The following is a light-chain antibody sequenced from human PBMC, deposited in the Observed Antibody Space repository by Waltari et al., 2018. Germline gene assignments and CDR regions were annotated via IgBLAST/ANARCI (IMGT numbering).Light chain of an antibody. Sequence: QSALTQPRSVSGSPGQSVTISCTETSSNVGGYNYVSWYQHHPGKAPKLMIYDVTKRPSGVPDRFSGSKSGNTASLTISGLQAEDEADYYCCSYGGNYRGVFGGGTKLTVL. CDR2: DVT. V-gene: IGLV2-11*01. J-gene: IGLJ2*01. CDR3: CSYGGNYRGV. CDR1: SSNVGGYNY.